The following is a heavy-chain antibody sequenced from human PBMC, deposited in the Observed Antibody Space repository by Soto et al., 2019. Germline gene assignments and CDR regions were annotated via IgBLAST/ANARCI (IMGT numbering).Heavy chain of an antibody. V-gene: IGHV3-30*18. CDR2: ISYDGSNK. Sequence: QVQLVESGGGVVQPGRSLRLSCAASGFTFSSYGMHWVRQAPGKGLEWVAVISYDGSNKYYADSVKGRFTISRDNSKNTLYPQMNSRRAEDTAVYYCANVQLERLSSHYYFDYWGQGTLVTVSS. J-gene: IGHJ4*02. CDR1: GFTFSSYG. D-gene: IGHD1-1*01. CDR3: ANVQLERLSSHYYFDY.